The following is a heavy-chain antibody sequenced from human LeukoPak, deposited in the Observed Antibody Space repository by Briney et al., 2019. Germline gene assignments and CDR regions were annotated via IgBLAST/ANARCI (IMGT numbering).Heavy chain of an antibody. CDR2: IFYSGNT. J-gene: IGHJ4*02. D-gene: IGHD1-1*01. CDR3: ARHDGNWNREFDY. CDR1: GGSISSYY. Sequence: SETLSLTRAVSGGSISSYYWSWIRQPPRKGLEGIGYIFYSGNTKYNPPLKSRLTISVDTSKNQFSLKLSSVTAADTDVYYCARHDGNWNREFDYWGQGTLVTVSS. V-gene: IGHV4-59*08.